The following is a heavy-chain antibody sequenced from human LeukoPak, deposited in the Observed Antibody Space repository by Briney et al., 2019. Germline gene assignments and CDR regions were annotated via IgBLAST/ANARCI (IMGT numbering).Heavy chain of an antibody. Sequence: ASVKVSYKASGYTFTSYAMNWVRQAPGQGLEWMGWINTNTGNPTYAQGFTGRFVFSLDTSVSTAYLQISSLKAEDTAVYYCARVPFRGYSGYDYYYYYMDVWGKGTTVTVSS. CDR1: GYTFTSYA. V-gene: IGHV7-4-1*02. CDR3: ARVPFRGYSGYDYYYYYMDV. D-gene: IGHD5-12*01. J-gene: IGHJ6*03. CDR2: INTNTGNP.